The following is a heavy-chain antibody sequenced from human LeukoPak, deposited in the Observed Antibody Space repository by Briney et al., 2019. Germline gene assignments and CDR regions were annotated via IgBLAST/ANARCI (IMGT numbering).Heavy chain of an antibody. J-gene: IGHJ4*02. Sequence: SETLSLTCTVSGGSISSYYWSWIRQPPGKGLEWIGYIYYSGSTNYNPSLKSRVTMSVDTSKNQFSLKMISVTAADTGVYYCARHGNWDPFDYWGQGALVTVSS. CDR3: ARHGNWDPFDY. CDR1: GGSISSYY. CDR2: IYYSGST. V-gene: IGHV4-59*08. D-gene: IGHD7-27*01.